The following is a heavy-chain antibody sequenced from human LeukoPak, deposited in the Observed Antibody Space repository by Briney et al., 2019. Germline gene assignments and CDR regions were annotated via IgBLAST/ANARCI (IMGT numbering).Heavy chain of an antibody. CDR3: AKVLAGSGSYYNGYYFDY. D-gene: IGHD3-10*01. CDR1: GFTLSSYA. V-gene: IGHV3-23*01. J-gene: IGHJ4*02. CDR2: ISVSGGST. Sequence: PGGSLRLSCAASGFTLSSYAMSWVRQGPGEGLEWVSAISVSGGSTYYADSVKGRFTISRDNSKNTLYLQMNSLRAEDTAVYYWAKVLAGSGSYYNGYYFDYWGQGTLVTVSS.